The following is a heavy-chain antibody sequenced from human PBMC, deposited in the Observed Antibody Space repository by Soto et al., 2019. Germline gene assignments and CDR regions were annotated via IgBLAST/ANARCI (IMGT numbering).Heavy chain of an antibody. J-gene: IGHJ3*02. V-gene: IGHV3-23*01. CDR2: ISGSGGTT. CDR3: ARTANGWFRAFDI. CDR1: GFTFSSYA. D-gene: IGHD6-19*01. Sequence: EVQLLESGGGLVQPGGSLRLSCAASGFTFSSYAMSWVRQSPGEGLEWVSAISGSGGTTYYADSVKGRFTFSRDNSKNTLYLQMSSLSAEDKSVYYCARTANGWFRAFDIWGQGTMVTVSS.